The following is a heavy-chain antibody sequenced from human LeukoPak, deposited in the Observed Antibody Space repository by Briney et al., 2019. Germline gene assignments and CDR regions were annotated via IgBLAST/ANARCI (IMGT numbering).Heavy chain of an antibody. CDR1: GFTFSNYV. CDR2: ISGSGGST. D-gene: IGHD3-3*01. Sequence: GGSLRLSCAASGFTFSNYVMSWVRQAPGKGLEWVSAISGSGGSTYYADSVKGRFTISRDNSKNTLYLQMNSLRAEDTAVYYCAKDADFGVVIVPIAIDYWGQGTLVTVSS. CDR3: AKDADFGVVIVPIAIDY. V-gene: IGHV3-23*01. J-gene: IGHJ4*02.